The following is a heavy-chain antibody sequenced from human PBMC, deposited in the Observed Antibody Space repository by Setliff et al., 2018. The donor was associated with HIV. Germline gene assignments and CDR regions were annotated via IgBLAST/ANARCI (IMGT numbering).Heavy chain of an antibody. V-gene: IGHV4-4*07. CDR1: GASISSQY. Sequence: PSETLSLTCIVSGASISSQYWSWIRQPAGKGLEWIGRVHSSGNTNYNPSFKSRVTMSVDTSKNQFSLNLNSVTAADTAVYYCARHVWSDDFLVPGWFDSWSQGTLVTVSS. CDR2: VHSSGNT. CDR3: ARHVWSDDFLVPGWFDS. D-gene: IGHD3-3*01. J-gene: IGHJ5*01.